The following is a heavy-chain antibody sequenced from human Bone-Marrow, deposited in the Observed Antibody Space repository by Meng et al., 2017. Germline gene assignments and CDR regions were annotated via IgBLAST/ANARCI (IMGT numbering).Heavy chain of an antibody. V-gene: IGHV3-7*01. J-gene: IGHJ4*02. Sequence: GESLKISCAASGFTFSSYSMNWVRQAPGKGLEWVANIKQDGSEKYHVDSVKGRFTISRDNAKNSLYLQMNSLRAEDTAVYYCARDDYGVILGYWGQGTLVTVSS. D-gene: IGHD4-17*01. CDR2: IKQDGSEK. CDR1: GFTFSSYS. CDR3: ARDDYGVILGY.